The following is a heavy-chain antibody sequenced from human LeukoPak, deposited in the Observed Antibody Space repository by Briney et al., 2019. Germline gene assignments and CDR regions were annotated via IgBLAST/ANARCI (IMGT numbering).Heavy chain of an antibody. D-gene: IGHD5-12*01. J-gene: IGHJ4*02. CDR3: ARESGYDPGLDY. CDR2: ISSSGSTI. V-gene: IGHV3-48*03. CDR1: GFTFSSYE. Sequence: GGSLRLSCAASGFTFSSYEMNWVRQAPGKGLEWVSYISSSGSTIYYADSAKGRFTISRDNAKNSLYLQMNSLRAEDMAVYYCARESGYDPGLDYWGQGTLVTVSS.